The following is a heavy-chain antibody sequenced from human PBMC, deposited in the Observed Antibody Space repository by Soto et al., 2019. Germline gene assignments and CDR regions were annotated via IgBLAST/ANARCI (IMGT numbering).Heavy chain of an antibody. J-gene: IGHJ5*02. CDR1: GYTFTSYG. Sequence: ASVKDSCKASGYTFTSYGIGWVRQAPGQGLEWMGWISAYNGNTNYAQKLQGRVTMTTDTSTSTAYMELRSLRSDDTAVYYCAREEYSSSSRWFDPWGQGTLVTVSS. CDR2: ISAYNGNT. CDR3: AREEYSSSSRWFDP. V-gene: IGHV1-18*01. D-gene: IGHD6-13*01.